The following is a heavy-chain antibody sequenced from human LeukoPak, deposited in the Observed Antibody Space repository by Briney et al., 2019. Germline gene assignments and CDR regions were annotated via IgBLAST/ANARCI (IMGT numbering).Heavy chain of an antibody. CDR2: ISSSGSTI. J-gene: IGHJ4*02. V-gene: IGHV3-48*03. CDR3: ARVRDSSSWQYYFDY. CDR1: GFTFSSYE. D-gene: IGHD6-13*01. Sequence: PGGSLRLSCVASGFTFSSYEMNWVRQAPGKGLEWVSYISSSGSTIYYADSVKGRFTISRDNAKNSLYLQMNSLRAEDTAVYYCARVRDSSSWQYYFDYWGQGTLVTVSS.